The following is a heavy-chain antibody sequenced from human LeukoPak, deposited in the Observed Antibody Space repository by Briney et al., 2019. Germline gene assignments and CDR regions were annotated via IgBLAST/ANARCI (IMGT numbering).Heavy chain of an antibody. CDR2: INHSGST. CDR3: ARGRTLRFLEWLLYRSIWFDP. J-gene: IGHJ5*02. CDR1: GGSFSGYY. V-gene: IGHV4-34*01. D-gene: IGHD3-3*01. Sequence: PSETLSLTCAVYGGSFSGYYWSWIRQPPGKGLEWMGEINHSGSTNYNPSLKSRVTISVDTSKNQFSLKLSSVTAADTAVYYCARGRTLRFLEWLLYRSIWFDPWGQGTLVTVSS.